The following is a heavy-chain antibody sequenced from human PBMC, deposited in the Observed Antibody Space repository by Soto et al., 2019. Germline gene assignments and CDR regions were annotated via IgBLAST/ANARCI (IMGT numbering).Heavy chain of an antibody. J-gene: IGHJ4*02. V-gene: IGHV4-31*03. CDR3: ERQKRLSPFHY. Sequence: TLSLTCTVSGDSITNGLSYWSWIRQHPETGLEWIGYIHYSGSTDYTPSLKGRATISVDTSKSQFSLKLTSVTAADTAVYYCERQKRLSPFHYWGEGPMVTVSS. CDR2: IHYSGST. CDR1: GDSITNGLSY. D-gene: IGHD6-25*01.